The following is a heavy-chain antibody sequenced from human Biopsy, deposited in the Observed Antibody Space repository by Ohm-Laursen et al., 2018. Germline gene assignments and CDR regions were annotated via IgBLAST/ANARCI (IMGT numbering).Heavy chain of an antibody. Sequence: SSVKVSCKTSGYTFTSYDINWVRQATGQGLEWMGWMNPNSGNTDYAQKFQGRVTMTRNTSISTAYMELNSLRSEDTAVYYCTRGSFWFGGNYYYYGMDVWGQGTTVTVSS. D-gene: IGHD3-10*01. CDR1: GYTFTSYD. J-gene: IGHJ6*02. CDR2: MNPNSGNT. V-gene: IGHV1-8*01. CDR3: TRGSFWFGGNYYYYGMDV.